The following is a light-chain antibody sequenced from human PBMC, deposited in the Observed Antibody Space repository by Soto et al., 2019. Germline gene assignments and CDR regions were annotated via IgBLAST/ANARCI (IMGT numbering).Light chain of an antibody. V-gene: IGKV3-15*01. CDR1: QSVATN. CDR3: QQYNNWPPMST. Sequence: EVVMTQSPATLSVSPGERATLSCRAGQSVATNLAWYQQRPGQAPRLLIYAASSRAIGLPARFSGSGSGTEFTLTISSLQSEDFVIYYCQQYNNWPPMSTFGQGTKLEMK. J-gene: IGKJ2*01. CDR2: AAS.